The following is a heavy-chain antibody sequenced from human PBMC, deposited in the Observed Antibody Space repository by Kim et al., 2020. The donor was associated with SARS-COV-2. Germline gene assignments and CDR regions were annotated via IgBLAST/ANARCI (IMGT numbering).Heavy chain of an antibody. Sequence: SETLSLTCTVSGGSISSSSYYWGWIRQPPGKGLEWIGSIYYSGSTYYNPSLKSRVTISVDTSRNQFSLRLNSVTAADTAVYYCARAGTEFEYWGQGTLVTVSS. CDR1: GGSISSSSYY. CDR3: ARAGTEFEY. D-gene: IGHD1-1*01. CDR2: IYYSGST. V-gene: IGHV4-39*02. J-gene: IGHJ4*02.